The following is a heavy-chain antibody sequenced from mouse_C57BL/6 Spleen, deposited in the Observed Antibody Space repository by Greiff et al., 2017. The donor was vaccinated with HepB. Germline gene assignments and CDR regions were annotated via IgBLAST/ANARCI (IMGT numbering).Heavy chain of an antibody. CDR3: ARGDYGSSRGAYYFDY. D-gene: IGHD1-1*01. CDR1: GFTFSDYG. V-gene: IGHV5-17*01. J-gene: IGHJ2*01. Sequence: EVQLVESGGGLVKPGGSLKLSCAASGFTFSDYGMHWVRQAPEKELEWVAYISSGSSTIYYADTVKGRFTISRDNAKNTLFLQMTSLRSEDTAMYYCARGDYGSSRGAYYFDYWGQGTTLTVSS. CDR2: ISSGSSTI.